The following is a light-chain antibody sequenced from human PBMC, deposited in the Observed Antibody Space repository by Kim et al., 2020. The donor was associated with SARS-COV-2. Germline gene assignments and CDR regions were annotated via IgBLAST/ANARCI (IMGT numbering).Light chain of an antibody. CDR2: KAS. Sequence: ASVGDRVTLPCRASQYITRRLAWYQQKSGKAPKVRISKASTLESGVPSTFSGSGSGTDFTLTISSLQPDDFATYYCQQYDTYPWTFGQGTKVDIK. J-gene: IGKJ1*01. V-gene: IGKV1-5*03. CDR1: QYITRR. CDR3: QQYDTYPWT.